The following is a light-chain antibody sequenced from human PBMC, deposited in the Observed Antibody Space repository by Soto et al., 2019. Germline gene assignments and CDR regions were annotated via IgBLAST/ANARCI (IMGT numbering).Light chain of an antibody. CDR3: CSYTTNNTLV. CDR2: DVF. V-gene: IGLV2-14*03. CDR1: SSDVGAYNY. Sequence: QSVLTQPASVSGSPGQSITISCIGTSSDVGAYNYVSWYQQHPGKAPKLMIYDVFKRPSGVSNRFSASKSGNMASLTISGLQAEDEADYYCCSYTTNNTLVFGGGTKLTVL. J-gene: IGLJ2*01.